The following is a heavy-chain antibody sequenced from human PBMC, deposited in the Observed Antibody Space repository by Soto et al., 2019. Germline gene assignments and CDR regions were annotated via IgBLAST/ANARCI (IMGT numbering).Heavy chain of an antibody. CDR1: GYTFTSYA. CDR3: ARVTGYSRMHFDY. Sequence: QVQLVQSGAEVKKPGASVKVSCKASGYTFTSYAMHWVRQAPGQRLEWMGWINAGNGNTKYSQKFQGRVTITRDTYASTAYMELSSLRSEDTAVYYCARVTGYSRMHFDYWGQGTLVTVSS. CDR2: INAGNGNT. J-gene: IGHJ4*02. V-gene: IGHV1-3*01. D-gene: IGHD6-13*01.